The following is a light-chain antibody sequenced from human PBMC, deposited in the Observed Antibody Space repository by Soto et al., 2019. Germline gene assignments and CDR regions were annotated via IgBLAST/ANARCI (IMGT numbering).Light chain of an antibody. V-gene: IGKV2D-29*01. CDR1: QSLLHTDGKTF. CDR2: GVS. J-gene: IGKJ5*01. CDR3: MQGIQLPNT. Sequence: DIVMTQTPLSLSVTPGQPASIPCKSSQSLLHTDGKTFLYWYLKTPGQPPQLMIYGVSNRFSGVPDRFSGSGSGKDFTLKISRVEAEDVGLYYCMQGIQLPNTFGQGTRLEIK.